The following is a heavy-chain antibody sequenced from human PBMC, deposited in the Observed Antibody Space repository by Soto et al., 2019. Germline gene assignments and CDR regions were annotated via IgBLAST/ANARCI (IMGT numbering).Heavy chain of an antibody. CDR2: INHSGST. D-gene: IGHD6-19*01. CDR3: ARDSLGIAVLGTGRSKNNWFDP. V-gene: IGHV4-34*01. Sequence: QVQLQQWGAGLLKPSETLSLTCAVYGGSFSGYYWSWIRQPPGKGLERIGEINHSGSTNYNPSLKSRVTISIDTSKNQFSLKLSSVTAADTAIYYCARDSLGIAVLGTGRSKNNWFDPWGQGTLVTVSS. J-gene: IGHJ5*02. CDR1: GGSFSGYY.